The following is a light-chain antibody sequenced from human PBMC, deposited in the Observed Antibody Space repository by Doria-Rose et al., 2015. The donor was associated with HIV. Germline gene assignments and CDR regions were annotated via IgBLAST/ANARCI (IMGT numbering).Light chain of an antibody. Sequence: LTQSLGTLSLSPGERATLSCRASQSFSSTYLAWYQQQPGQAPSLLIYDGSTRATGISDRFSASGSGTDFTLTINRLEPEDFALYYCHQYGTSWTFGQGTKVEI. CDR3: HQYGTSWT. V-gene: IGKV3-20*01. CDR2: DGS. CDR1: QSFSSTY. J-gene: IGKJ1*01.